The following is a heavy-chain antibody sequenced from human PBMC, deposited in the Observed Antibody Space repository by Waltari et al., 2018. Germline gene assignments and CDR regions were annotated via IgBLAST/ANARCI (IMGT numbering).Heavy chain of an antibody. CDR3: ARVGYYGSGSYFDY. J-gene: IGHJ4*02. Sequence: EVQLVESGGGLVQPGGSLRLSCAASGFTFSSYALHWVRQAPGKGLEYVSAISSNGGSTYYASAVKGRFTISRENSKSTRYRQMGRRRAEDMAVYYCARVGYYGSGSYFDYWGQGTLVTVSS. D-gene: IGHD3-10*01. V-gene: IGHV3-64*01. CDR1: GFTFSSYA. CDR2: ISSNGGST.